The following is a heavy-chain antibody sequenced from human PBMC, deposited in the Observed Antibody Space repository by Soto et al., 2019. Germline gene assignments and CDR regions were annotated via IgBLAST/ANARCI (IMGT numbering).Heavy chain of an antibody. J-gene: IGHJ4*02. D-gene: IGHD1-26*01. Sequence: QVQLVQSGAEVKKPGASVKVSCKASGYTFTSYGISWVRQAPGQGLEWMGWISAYNGNTNYAQKLQGRVTMTTDTSPSTAYVELSILRSDDTAVYYCPREAGRSRSYWVYLGQGTLVTVSS. CDR3: PREAGRSRSYWVY. CDR1: GYTFTSYG. CDR2: ISAYNGNT. V-gene: IGHV1-18*01.